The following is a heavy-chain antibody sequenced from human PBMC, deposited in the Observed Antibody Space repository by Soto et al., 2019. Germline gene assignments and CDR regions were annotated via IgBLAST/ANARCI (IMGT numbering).Heavy chain of an antibody. V-gene: IGHV3-23*01. CDR2: SSASGGST. J-gene: IGHJ4*02. CDR3: AKDGQWLDVHFDY. Sequence: GGSLRLSCTVSGFTFSSSAMSWVRQAPGKGLEWVSISSASGGSTYHADSVKGRFSISRDNSKNTLYLQMTRLRTEDTAVYYCAKDGQWLDVHFDYWGQGALVAVSS. D-gene: IGHD6-19*01. CDR1: GFTFSSSA.